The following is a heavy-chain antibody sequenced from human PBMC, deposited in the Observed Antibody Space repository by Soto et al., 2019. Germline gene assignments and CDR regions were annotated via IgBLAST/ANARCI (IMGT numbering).Heavy chain of an antibody. CDR1: GFTFSDYG. CDR3: ANTNYDFWGMDV. V-gene: IGHV3-30*18. D-gene: IGHD3-3*01. J-gene: IGHJ6*02. CDR2: ISYDERNK. Sequence: GGSLRLSCAASGFTFSDYGMHWVRQVPGKGLEWVAVISYDERNKYYADSVKGRFTISRDNSKNTLYLQMNSLRAEDTAMYYCANTNYDFWGMDVWGQGTTVTVS.